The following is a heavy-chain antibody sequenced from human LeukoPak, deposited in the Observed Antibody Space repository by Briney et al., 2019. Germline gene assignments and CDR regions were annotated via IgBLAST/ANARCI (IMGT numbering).Heavy chain of an antibody. CDR1: GYTFTSYD. Sequence: ASVKVSCKASGYTFTSYDINWVRQATGQGLEWMGWMNPNSGNTGYAQKFQGRVTMTRNTPISTAYMELSSLRSEDTAVYYCAREGYCSSTSCYDPWFDPWGQGTLVTVSS. V-gene: IGHV1-8*01. J-gene: IGHJ5*02. CDR3: AREGYCSSTSCYDPWFDP. CDR2: MNPNSGNT. D-gene: IGHD2-2*01.